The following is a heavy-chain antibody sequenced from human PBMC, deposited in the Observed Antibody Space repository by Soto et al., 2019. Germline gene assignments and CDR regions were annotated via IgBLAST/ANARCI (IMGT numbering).Heavy chain of an antibody. CDR1: GFTFSSYA. CDR3: AKDRGGEFSSSRYSEY. J-gene: IGHJ4*02. D-gene: IGHD3-16*01. V-gene: IGHV3-23*01. Sequence: GGSLRLSCVASGFTFSSYAMSWVRQVPGKGLEWVSTISDAAGSAYYVDSVKGRFTISRDNSKNTLYLETNSLRVEDTAIYFCAKDRGGEFSSSRYSEYWGKATPVTVAS. CDR2: ISDAAGSA.